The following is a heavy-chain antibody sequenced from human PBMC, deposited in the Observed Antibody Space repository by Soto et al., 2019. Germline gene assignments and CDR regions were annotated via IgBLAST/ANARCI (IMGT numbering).Heavy chain of an antibody. Sequence: QVQLVESGGGVVHPGRSLRLSCTASGFNFSDFGMHWVRQAPGKGLEWLALISSDGSNKFYADSVRGRFTVSRDRSENTLHLQMNTVRIDDTAMYYCAKDFSRGPMGMSLDSWGQGTLVIVSS. CDR3: AKDFSRGPMGMSLDS. J-gene: IGHJ4*02. CDR1: GFNFSDFG. CDR2: ISSDGSNK. V-gene: IGHV3-30*18. D-gene: IGHD1-26*01.